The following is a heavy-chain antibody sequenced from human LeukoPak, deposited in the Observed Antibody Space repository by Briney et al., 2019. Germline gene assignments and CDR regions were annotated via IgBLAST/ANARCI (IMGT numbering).Heavy chain of an antibody. CDR2: ISAYNGNT. CDR1: GYTFTSYG. J-gene: IGHJ4*02. Sequence: ASVKVSCKASGYTFTSYGISWVRQAPGQGLEWMGWISAYNGNTNYAQKLQGRVTMTTDTSTSTAYVELRSLRSDDTAVYYCARLAYCGGDCYSNQLDYWGQGTLVTVSS. V-gene: IGHV1-18*01. CDR3: ARLAYCGGDCYSNQLDY. D-gene: IGHD2-21*02.